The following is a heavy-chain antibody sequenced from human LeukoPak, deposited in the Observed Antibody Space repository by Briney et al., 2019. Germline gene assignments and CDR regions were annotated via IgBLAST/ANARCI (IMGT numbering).Heavy chain of an antibody. CDR2: ITSSSRYI. D-gene: IGHD4-17*01. CDR3: ARAEVDYCDYRYFDY. CDR1: VFIFRSYS. J-gene: IGHJ4*02. V-gene: IGHV3-21*01. Sequence: GGGLRLSRAACVFIFRSYSLNWVGQPPAKGREWVSAITSSSRYIYYADSLRGRLTTSRDNAKKSLYLQMNSLRAEETAVYYCARAEVDYCDYRYFDYWGQGTLVTVSS.